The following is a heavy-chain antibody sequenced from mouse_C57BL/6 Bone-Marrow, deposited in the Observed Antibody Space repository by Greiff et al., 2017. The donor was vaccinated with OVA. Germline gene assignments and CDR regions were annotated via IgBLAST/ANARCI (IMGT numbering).Heavy chain of an antibody. Sequence: EVQLVESGGGLVKPGGSLKLSCAASGFTFSDYGMHWVRQAPEKGLEWVAYISSGSSTIYYADTVKGRFTISRDNAKNTLFLQMTSLRSEDTAMYYCARDYSLWYFDVWGTGTTVTVSS. CDR1: GFTFSDYG. CDR3: ARDYSLWYFDV. CDR2: ISSGSSTI. J-gene: IGHJ1*03. V-gene: IGHV5-17*01. D-gene: IGHD2-12*01.